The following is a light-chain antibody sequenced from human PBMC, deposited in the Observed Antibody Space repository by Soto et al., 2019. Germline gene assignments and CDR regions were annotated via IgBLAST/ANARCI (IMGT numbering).Light chain of an antibody. J-gene: IGKJ3*01. CDR2: GAS. V-gene: IGKV3-20*01. CDR1: QSLPTKA. CDR3: QQYGDLPLS. Sequence: EIVLTQSPGTLSLSPGERVTLSCRASQSLPTKALAWYQQKPGQTPRLLIYGASTRYTAIPDRFNGSGSGTDFTLSISRVEPEDFAVYYCQQYGDLPLSFEPGTKVDIK.